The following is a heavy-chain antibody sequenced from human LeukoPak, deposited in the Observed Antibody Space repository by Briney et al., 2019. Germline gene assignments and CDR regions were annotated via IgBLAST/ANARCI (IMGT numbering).Heavy chain of an antibody. Sequence: SETLSLTCAVYGGSFSGYYWSWIRQPPGKGLEWIGEINHSGSTNYNPSLKSRVTISVDTSKNQFSLKLSSVTAADTAVYYCARLPEEWLRGAGAFDIWGQGTMVTVSS. V-gene: IGHV4-34*01. CDR3: ARLPEEWLRGAGAFDI. J-gene: IGHJ3*02. D-gene: IGHD6-19*01. CDR2: INHSGST. CDR1: GGSFSGYY.